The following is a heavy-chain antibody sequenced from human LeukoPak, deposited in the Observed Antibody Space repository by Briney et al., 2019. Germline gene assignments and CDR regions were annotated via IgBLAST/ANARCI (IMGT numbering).Heavy chain of an antibody. CDR1: GGSISSSSCY. J-gene: IGHJ4*02. D-gene: IGHD6-19*01. CDR3: ARRAVGKPFDY. Sequence: PSETLSLTCTVSGGSISSSSCYWGGIRQPPGKGLEWIGSIYYSGSTYFNPSLKSRVTISVDTSKNQFSLKLSSVTAADTAVYYCARRAVGKPFDYWGQGTLVTVSS. CDR2: IYYSGST. V-gene: IGHV4-39*01.